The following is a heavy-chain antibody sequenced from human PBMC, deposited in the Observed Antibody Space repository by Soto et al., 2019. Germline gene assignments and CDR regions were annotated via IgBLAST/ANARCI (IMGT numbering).Heavy chain of an antibody. V-gene: IGHV3-23*01. D-gene: IGHD5-12*01. J-gene: IGHJ5*02. Sequence: EVQLLESGGGLVQPGGSLRLSCAASGFTFSSYAMSWVRQAPGKGLEWVSAISGSGGSTYYADSVKGRFTISRDNSKNTLYLQMNSLRAEDTAVYYCAKDGSGYDRRGDYQNWFDPWGQGTLVTVSS. CDR1: GFTFSSYA. CDR2: ISGSGGST. CDR3: AKDGSGYDRRGDYQNWFDP.